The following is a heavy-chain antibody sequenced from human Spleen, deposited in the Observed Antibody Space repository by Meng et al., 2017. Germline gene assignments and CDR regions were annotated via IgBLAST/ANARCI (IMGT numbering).Heavy chain of an antibody. J-gene: IGHJ4*02. CDR2: IIPLLGIP. CDR1: GGTFYSYA. Sequence: QVQLVQSGAEVKKPGSSVKVSCKASGGTFYSYAISWVRQAPGQGLEWMGGIIPLLGIPNYAQKFQGRVTITADKSTGTAYMDLNSLTFEDTAVYYCARGTPGRSYSDYWGQGTLVTVSS. V-gene: IGHV1-69*10. CDR3: ARGTPGRSYSDY. D-gene: IGHD3-10*01.